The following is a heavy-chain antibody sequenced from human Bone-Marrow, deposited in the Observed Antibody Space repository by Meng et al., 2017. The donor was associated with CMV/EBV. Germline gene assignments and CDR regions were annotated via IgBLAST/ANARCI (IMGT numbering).Heavy chain of an antibody. CDR2: ISSSSSYI. CDR1: GFTFSSYS. CDR3: ARHHLTAAFGY. Sequence: GGSLRLSCAASGFTFSSYSMNWVRQAPGKGLEWVSSISSSSSYIYYADSVKGRFTISRDNAKNSLYLQMNSLRSEDTAVYYCARHHLTAAFGYWGQGTLVTVSS. D-gene: IGHD2-2*01. J-gene: IGHJ4*02. V-gene: IGHV3-21*04.